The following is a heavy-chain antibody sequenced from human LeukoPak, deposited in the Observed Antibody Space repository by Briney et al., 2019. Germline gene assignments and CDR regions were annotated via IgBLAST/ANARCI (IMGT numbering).Heavy chain of an antibody. Sequence: GGSLRLSCAASGFTFSSYAMHWVRQAPGKGLEWVAVISYDGSNKYYADSVKGRFTISRDNSKNTLYLQMNGLRAEDTAVYYCARGQVYSSSWYPLDYYFDYWGQGTLVTVSS. J-gene: IGHJ4*02. CDR2: ISYDGSNK. D-gene: IGHD6-13*01. V-gene: IGHV3-30-3*01. CDR3: ARGQVYSSSWYPLDYYFDY. CDR1: GFTFSSYA.